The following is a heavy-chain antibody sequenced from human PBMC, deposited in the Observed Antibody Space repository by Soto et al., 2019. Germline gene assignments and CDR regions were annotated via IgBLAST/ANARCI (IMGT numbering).Heavy chain of an antibody. V-gene: IGHV3-72*01. CDR1: GFTFSDHY. J-gene: IGHJ6*02. D-gene: IGHD3-3*01. Sequence: GGSLRLSCAASGFTFSDHYMDWVRQAPGKGLEWVGRTRNKANSYTTDYAASVKGRFTISRDDSKNSLYLQMNSLKTEDTAVYYVARSFGSYYYVMDVWGQGTTVTVSS. CDR2: TRNKANSYTT. CDR3: ARSFGSYYYVMDV.